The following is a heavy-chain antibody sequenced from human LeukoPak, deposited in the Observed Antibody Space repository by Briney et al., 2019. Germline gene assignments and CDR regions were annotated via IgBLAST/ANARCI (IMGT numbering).Heavy chain of an antibody. CDR3: ARDGYNDLDY. CDR2: IYYSGST. Sequence: SETLSLTCTVSGGSISSGGYYWSWIRQHPGKGLEWIGYIYYSGSTYYNPSLKSRVTISVDTSKNQFSLKLSSVTAADTAVYYCARDGYNDLDYWGQGTLVTVSS. D-gene: IGHD5-24*01. CDR1: GGSISSGGYY. V-gene: IGHV4-31*03. J-gene: IGHJ4*02.